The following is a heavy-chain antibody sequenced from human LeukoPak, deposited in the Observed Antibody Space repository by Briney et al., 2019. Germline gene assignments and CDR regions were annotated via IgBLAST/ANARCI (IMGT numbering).Heavy chain of an antibody. J-gene: IGHJ4*02. D-gene: IGHD3-10*01. Sequence: PGGSLRLSCAASGFTVSSNYMSWVRQAPGEGLEWISAIYSGGSTYYADSVKGRFTISRDSSKNTLHLQMNSLRAEDTAVYFCATAMVRGLISYWGQGTLVTVSS. CDR2: IYSGGST. CDR3: ATAMVRGLISY. CDR1: GFTVSSNY. V-gene: IGHV3-53*01.